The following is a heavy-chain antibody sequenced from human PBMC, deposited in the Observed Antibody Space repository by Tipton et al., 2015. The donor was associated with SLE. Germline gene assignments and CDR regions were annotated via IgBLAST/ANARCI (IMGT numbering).Heavy chain of an antibody. CDR2: IKSDGSSA. CDR3: TRVLCDDGGCHPWSLGC. Sequence: GSLRLSCAASGFTFSNYWMHWVRQAPGKGLVWVSSIKSDGSSATYADSVKGRFTISRDNAKNTLYLQMNSLRAEDTAVYYCTRVLCDDGGCHPWSLGCWGQGTLVTVSS. CDR1: GFTFSNYW. D-gene: IGHD3-16*01. J-gene: IGHJ4*02. V-gene: IGHV3-74*01.